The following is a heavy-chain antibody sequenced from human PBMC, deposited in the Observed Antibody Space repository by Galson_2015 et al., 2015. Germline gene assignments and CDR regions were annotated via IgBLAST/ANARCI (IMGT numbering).Heavy chain of an antibody. CDR3: ARYGSGSFAY. Sequence: KFQGRVSFTRDTSASTAYMEVNILTSEDTAVYYCARYGSGSFAYWGQGTLVTVSS. D-gene: IGHD3-10*01. V-gene: IGHV1-3*01. J-gene: IGHJ4*02.